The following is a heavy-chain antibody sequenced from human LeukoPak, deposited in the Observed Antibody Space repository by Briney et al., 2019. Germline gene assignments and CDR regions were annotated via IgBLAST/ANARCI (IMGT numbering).Heavy chain of an antibody. V-gene: IGHV4-39*01. J-gene: IGHJ4*02. CDR3: ARGTEMATIVGY. CDR2: IYYSGST. D-gene: IGHD5-24*01. CDR1: GGSISSSSYY. Sequence: PSETLSLTCTVSGGSISSSSYYWGWIRQPPGKGLEWIGSIYYSGSTYYNPSLKSRVTISVDTSKNQFSLKLSSVTAAGTAVYYCARGTEMATIVGYWGQGTLVTVSS.